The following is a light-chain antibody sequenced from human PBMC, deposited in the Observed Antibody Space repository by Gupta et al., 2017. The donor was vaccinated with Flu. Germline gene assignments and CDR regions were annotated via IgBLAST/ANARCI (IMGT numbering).Light chain of an antibody. CDR2: NVT. CDR1: SSDVGTYKF. J-gene: IGLJ2*01. Sequence: QSALTLPRSVSGSPGQSVTISCTGTSSDVGTYKFVSWYQQHPDKAPKLLIYNVTKRPSGVPGRFSGSKSGNTASLIIXGXQAEDEXDYYCCSYVTNYTHVLFGGGTKLTVL. CDR3: CSYVTNYTHVL. V-gene: IGLV2-11*01.